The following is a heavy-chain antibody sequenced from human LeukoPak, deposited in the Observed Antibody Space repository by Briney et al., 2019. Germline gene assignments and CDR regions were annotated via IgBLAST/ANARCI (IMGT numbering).Heavy chain of an antibody. CDR2: ISAYNGNT. Sequence: ASVKVSCKASGYTFTSYGISWVRQAPGQGLEWMGWISAYNGNTNYAQKLQGRVTMTTDTSTSTAYMELRSLRSDDTAVYYCARTMPGIAAFNWFDPWGQGTLVTVSS. V-gene: IGHV1-18*01. D-gene: IGHD6-13*01. CDR3: ARTMPGIAAFNWFDP. CDR1: GYTFTSYG. J-gene: IGHJ5*02.